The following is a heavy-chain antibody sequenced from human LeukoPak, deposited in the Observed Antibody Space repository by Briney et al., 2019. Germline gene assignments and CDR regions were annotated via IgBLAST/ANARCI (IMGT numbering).Heavy chain of an antibody. J-gene: IGHJ4*02. Sequence: PSETLSLTCTVSGGSVSGNTYYWVWIRQPPGKGLEWIGNTYSGGTAHYNPSLRSRFTISVYTSKSQISLKLNSLTAPDTAVYYCARRVLGSGRQDCWGQGTLVTVSS. CDR2: TYSGGTA. D-gene: IGHD3-10*01. CDR3: ARRVLGSGRQDC. CDR1: GGSVSGNTYY. V-gene: IGHV4-39*01.